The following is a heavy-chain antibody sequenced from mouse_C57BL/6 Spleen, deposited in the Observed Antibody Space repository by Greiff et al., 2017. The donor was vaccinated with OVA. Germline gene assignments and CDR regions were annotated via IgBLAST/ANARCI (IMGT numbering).Heavy chain of an antibody. D-gene: IGHD2-4*01. CDR2: INPSNGGT. CDR3: ARYPYDYDPYWYFDV. J-gene: IGHJ1*03. CDR1: GYTFTSYW. V-gene: IGHV1-53*01. Sequence: QVQLQQSGTELVKPGASVKLSCKASGYTFTSYWMHWVKQRPGQGLEWIGNINPSNGGTNYNEKFKSKATLTVDKSSSTAYMQLSSLTSEDSAVYYCARYPYDYDPYWYFDVWGTGTTVTVSS.